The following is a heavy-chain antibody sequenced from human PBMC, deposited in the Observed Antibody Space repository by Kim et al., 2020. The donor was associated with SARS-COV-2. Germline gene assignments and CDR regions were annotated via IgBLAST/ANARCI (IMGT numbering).Heavy chain of an antibody. CDR3: AGSLGAAAGTRVDP. CDR1: GGSISSSSYY. V-gene: IGHV4-39*01. Sequence: SETLSLTCTVSGGSISSSSYYWGWIRQPPGKGLEWIGSIYYSGSTYYNPSLKSRVTISVDTSKNQFSLKLSSVTAADTAVYYCAGSLGAAAGTRVDPWGQGTLVTVSS. D-gene: IGHD6-13*01. J-gene: IGHJ5*02. CDR2: IYYSGST.